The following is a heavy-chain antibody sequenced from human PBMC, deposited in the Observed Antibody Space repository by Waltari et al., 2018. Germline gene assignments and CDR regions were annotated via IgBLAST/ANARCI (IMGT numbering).Heavy chain of an antibody. J-gene: IGHJ5*02. CDR1: GFTCVXXX. Sequence: DVQLAESGGGLVQPGRSRRLSGTTSGFTCVXXXXXWVRQAPGQGLEWVGFIRSKAYGETTDYAASVRGRFTISRDDSKSIAYLQMNSLKTEDTAIYFCARDLMYGEHPLFDRWGQGTLVTVSS. D-gene: IGHD4-17*01. CDR3: ARDLMYGEHPLFDR. CDR2: IRSKAYGETT. V-gene: IGHV3-49*04.